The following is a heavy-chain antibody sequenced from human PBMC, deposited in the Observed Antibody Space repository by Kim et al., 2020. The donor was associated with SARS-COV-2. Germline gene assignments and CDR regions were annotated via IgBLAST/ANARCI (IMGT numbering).Heavy chain of an antibody. J-gene: IGHJ6*02. V-gene: IGHV3-21*01. Sequence: GGSLRLSCAASGFTFSSYSMNWVRQAPGKGLEWVSSISSSSSYIYYADSVKGRFTISRDNAKNSLYLQMNSLRAEDTAVYYCYYGDPIGYYYYGMYVWGQGTTVTLSS. CDR2: ISSSSSYI. CDR1: GFTFSSYS. CDR3: YYGDPIGYYYYGMYV. D-gene: IGHD4-17*01.